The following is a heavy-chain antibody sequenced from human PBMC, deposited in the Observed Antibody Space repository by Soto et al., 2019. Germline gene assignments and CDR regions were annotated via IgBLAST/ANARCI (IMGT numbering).Heavy chain of an antibody. CDR2: IYYSGST. J-gene: IGHJ4*02. V-gene: IGHV4-59*01. Sequence: SATLSLTCTVSGGSISSYYWSWIRQPPGKGLEWIGYIYYSGSTNYNPSLKSRVTISVDTSKNQFSLKLSSVTAADTAVYYCARAVAAAALDYWGQGTLVTVSS. CDR1: GGSISSYY. CDR3: ARAVAAAALDY. D-gene: IGHD6-13*01.